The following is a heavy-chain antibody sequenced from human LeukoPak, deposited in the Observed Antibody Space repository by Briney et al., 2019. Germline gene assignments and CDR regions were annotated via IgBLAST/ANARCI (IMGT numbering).Heavy chain of an antibody. D-gene: IGHD1-7*01. CDR1: GGSISSYY. CDR3: ARLITGTTTAFDI. V-gene: IGHV4-59*12. J-gene: IGHJ3*02. CDR2: IDYSGST. Sequence: SETLSLTCTVSGGSISSYYWSWIRQPPGKGLEWIGYIDYSGSTNYNPSLKSRVTISVDTSKNQFSLKLSSVTAADTAVHYCARLITGTTTAFDIWGQGTMVTVSS.